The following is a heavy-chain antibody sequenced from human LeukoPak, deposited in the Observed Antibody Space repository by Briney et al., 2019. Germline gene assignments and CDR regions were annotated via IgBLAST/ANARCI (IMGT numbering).Heavy chain of an antibody. CDR1: GGSISSED. CDR3: ASGGYYDFWSGYTSDYFDY. J-gene: IGHJ4*02. Sequence: AGTVSLTCTGSGGSISSEDWMWLGQPPGKGLEWIGYRYYSGSTNYNPSLTSRVTISVDTSKNQFSLKLRSVTAADTAVYYCASGGYYDFWSGYTSDYFDYWGQGTLVTVSS. D-gene: IGHD3-3*01. V-gene: IGHV4-59*01. CDR2: RYYSGST.